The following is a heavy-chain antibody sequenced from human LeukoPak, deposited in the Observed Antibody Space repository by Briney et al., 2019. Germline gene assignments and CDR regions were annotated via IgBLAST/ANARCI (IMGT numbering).Heavy chain of an antibody. CDR3: AGARLLWFGESINWFDP. V-gene: IGHV4-59*08. Sequence: ASETLSLTCSVSGGSIRSYYWSWLRQPPGKGLEWSGNIHYNGSTNYSPSLKSRVTKSVDTSKNQFSLKLSSVAAADTAVYYCAGARLLWFGESINWFDPGGQGTLVTVSS. CDR2: IHYNGST. J-gene: IGHJ5*02. CDR1: GGSIRSYY. D-gene: IGHD3-10*01.